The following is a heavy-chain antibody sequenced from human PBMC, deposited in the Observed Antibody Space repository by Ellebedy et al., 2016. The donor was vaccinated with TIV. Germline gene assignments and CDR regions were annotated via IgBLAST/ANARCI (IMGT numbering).Heavy chain of an antibody. Sequence: PGGSLRLSCKGSGYSFTTHWIGWVRQMPGKGLEWMGIIYPDDADTRYSPSFQGQVTISADKSIATAYLQWGSLKASDTAMFYCARGSGSFVDYFDYWGQGTLVTVSS. J-gene: IGHJ4*02. CDR2: IYPDDADT. CDR3: ARGSGSFVDYFDY. D-gene: IGHD3-10*01. V-gene: IGHV5-51*01. CDR1: GYSFTTHW.